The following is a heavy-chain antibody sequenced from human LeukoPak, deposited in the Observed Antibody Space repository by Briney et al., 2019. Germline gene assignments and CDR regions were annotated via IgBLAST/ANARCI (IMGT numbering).Heavy chain of an antibody. Sequence: SCKASGGTFSSYAMSWVRQAPGKGLEWVSAISGSGGSTHYADSVKGRFTLSSDNSKNTLYLQMSSLRAEDTAVYCFASFSGSDAFDIWGQGTMVTVSS. CDR3: ASFSGSDAFDI. CDR1: GGTFSSYA. J-gene: IGHJ3*02. CDR2: ISGSGGST. D-gene: IGHD3-10*01. V-gene: IGHV3-23*01.